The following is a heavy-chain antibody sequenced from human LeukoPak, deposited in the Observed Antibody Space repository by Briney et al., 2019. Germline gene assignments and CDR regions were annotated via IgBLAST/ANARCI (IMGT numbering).Heavy chain of an antibody. Sequence: PSETLSLTCTVSGGSISSGSYYWSWIRQPAGKGLEWFGRIYTSGSTNYNPSLKSRVTISVDTSKNQFSLKLSSVTAADTAVYYCAREVYDSSGYYLDYWGQETLVTVSS. J-gene: IGHJ4*02. CDR1: GGSISSGSYY. D-gene: IGHD3-22*01. CDR2: IYTSGST. CDR3: AREVYDSSGYYLDY. V-gene: IGHV4-61*02.